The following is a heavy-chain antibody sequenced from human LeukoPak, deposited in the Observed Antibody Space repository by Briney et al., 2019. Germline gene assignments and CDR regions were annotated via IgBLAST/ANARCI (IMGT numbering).Heavy chain of an antibody. CDR2: IIPILGIA. V-gene: IGHV1-69*04. D-gene: IGHD3-16*01. CDR1: GGTFNSYA. Sequence: GASVKVSCKASGGTFNSYAISWVRQAPGQGLEWMGRIIPILGIANYAQKFQGRVTITADESTSTAYMELSSLRSEDTAVYYCARSSAGDAGHTFDYWGQGTLVTVSS. J-gene: IGHJ4*02. CDR3: ARSSAGDAGHTFDY.